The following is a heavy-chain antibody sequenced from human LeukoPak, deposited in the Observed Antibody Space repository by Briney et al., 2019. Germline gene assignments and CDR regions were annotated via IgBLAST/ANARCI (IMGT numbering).Heavy chain of an antibody. Sequence: GGSLRLSCAASGFTFSRHGMHWVRQAPGRGLEWVAVIGDTGRAKYYADSVEGRFTASRDNFKNTLYLEMNSLRYDDTALYYCAREAAWGNWYFDLWGRGTLVTVSS. D-gene: IGHD3-16*01. J-gene: IGHJ2*01. CDR3: AREAAWGNWYFDL. CDR2: IGDTGRAK. V-gene: IGHV3-30*03. CDR1: GFTFSRHG.